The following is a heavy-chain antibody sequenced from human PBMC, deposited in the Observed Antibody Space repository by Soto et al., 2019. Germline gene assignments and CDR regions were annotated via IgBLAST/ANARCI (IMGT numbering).Heavy chain of an antibody. D-gene: IGHD1-26*01. CDR2: IVVGSGNT. CDR1: GFNFISSA. Sequence: GASVKVSCKASGFNFISSAVQWVRQARGQRPEWIGWIVVGSGNTKYAQKFQERVTITRDMSTSTAYMELRSLSSEDTELYYCAEEYSGRYFNVIDFWGQGTLVTVSS. CDR3: AEEYSGRYFNVIDF. V-gene: IGHV1-58*01. J-gene: IGHJ4*02.